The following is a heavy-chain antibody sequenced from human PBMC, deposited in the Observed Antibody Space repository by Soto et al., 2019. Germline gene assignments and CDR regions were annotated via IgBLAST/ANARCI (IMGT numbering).Heavy chain of an antibody. Sequence: QVQLVQSGAEVKKPGSSVKVSCKASGGTFSSYAISWVRQAPGQGLEWMGGIIPISGTANYGQKFQGRVTITADESTSTAYMELSSRRSEDTAVYYCARSQGSSTSLEIYYYYYYGMDVWGQGTTVTVSS. D-gene: IGHD2-2*01. CDR1: GGTFSSYA. J-gene: IGHJ6*02. V-gene: IGHV1-69*01. CDR3: ARSQGSSTSLEIYYYYYYGMDV. CDR2: IIPISGTA.